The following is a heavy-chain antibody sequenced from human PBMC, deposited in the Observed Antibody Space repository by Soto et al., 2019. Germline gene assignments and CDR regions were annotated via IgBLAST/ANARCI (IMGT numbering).Heavy chain of an antibody. CDR2: LYDVDGS. V-gene: IGHV3-53*01. CDR1: GLTVSGKKY. Sequence: DVQLVESGGDLMQPGESLRLSCAASGLTVSGKKYVAWVRQAPGKGLEWVSALYDVDGSFYSDSVKGRFTTSSDSSKTTVYLQMNDLRPADTAVYYCATWHEREHAYDVWGQGTTVTVSS. D-gene: IGHD1-1*01. J-gene: IGHJ3*01. CDR3: ATWHEREHAYDV.